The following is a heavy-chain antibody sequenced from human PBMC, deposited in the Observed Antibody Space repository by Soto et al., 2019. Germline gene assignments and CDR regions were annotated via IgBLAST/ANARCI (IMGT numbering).Heavy chain of an antibody. CDR2: IYISGTT. J-gene: IGHJ4*02. CDR1: GGSMNAHF. D-gene: IGHD2-15*01. CDR3: ARINGGSPDF. V-gene: IGHV4-4*07. Sequence: LSLTCTVSGGSMNAHFWSWIRQSAGKGLEWIGHIYISGTTMYNPSLKSRVTMSVDPPKNQLSLKLTSVTAADTAVYYCARINGGSPDFWGQGTLVTVSS.